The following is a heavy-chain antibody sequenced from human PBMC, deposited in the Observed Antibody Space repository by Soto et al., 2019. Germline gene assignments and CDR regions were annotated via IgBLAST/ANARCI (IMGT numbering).Heavy chain of an antibody. D-gene: IGHD3-16*02. CDR3: ARSRLGGKLPSYNWFDP. Sequence: QVQLVQSGAEVKKPGSSVKVSCKASGGTLRSYSISWVRQAPGQGLEWMEGIIPIFGTANYAQKFQGRVTIIADESTSTAYKELTNLKSEDTAVYYCARSRLGGKLPSYNWFDPWGQGTLVTVSS. CDR2: IIPIFGTA. V-gene: IGHV1-69*01. J-gene: IGHJ5*02. CDR1: GGTLRSYS.